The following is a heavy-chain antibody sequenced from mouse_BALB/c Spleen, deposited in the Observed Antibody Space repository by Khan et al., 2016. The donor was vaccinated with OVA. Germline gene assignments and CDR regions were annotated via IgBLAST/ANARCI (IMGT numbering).Heavy chain of an antibody. Sequence: QLKESGAELARPGAAVKMSCTASGYTFTSYTMHWVKQRPGQGLAWIGYINTSSGYTKYNQKLMDKATLTADNSSSTAYMQLSSLQSEDSAVYYCARTHERWGQGTTLTVSS. J-gene: IGHJ2*01. CDR3: ARTHER. CDR2: INTSSGYT. CDR1: GYTFTSYT. V-gene: IGHV1-4*01.